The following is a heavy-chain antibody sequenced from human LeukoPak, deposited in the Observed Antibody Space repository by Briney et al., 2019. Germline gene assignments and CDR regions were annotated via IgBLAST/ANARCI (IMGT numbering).Heavy chain of an antibody. CDR3: ASITMTPGAFDI. CDR1: GFTFSSYG. D-gene: IGHD3-22*01. CDR2: ISYDGSNK. Sequence: GSLRLSCAASGFTFSSYGMHWVRQAPGKGLEWVAVISYDGSNKYYADSVKGRFTISRDNSKNTLYLQMNSLRAEDTAVYYCASITMTPGAFDIWGQGTMVAVSS. V-gene: IGHV3-30*03. J-gene: IGHJ3*02.